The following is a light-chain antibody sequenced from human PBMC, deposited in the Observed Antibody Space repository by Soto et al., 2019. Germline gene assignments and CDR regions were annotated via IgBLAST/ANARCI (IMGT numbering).Light chain of an antibody. CDR1: QSVSYY. J-gene: IGKJ5*01. CDR3: QQYHTAPPS. CDR2: DAS. Sequence: EIVLTQSPGTLSLSPGERATLSCRASQSVSYYLAWYQQKPGQAPRLLIYDASSRATGVPDRFSGSGSGTDFTLTISRLEPEDFAVYYCQQYHTAPPSFGQGTRWRLN. V-gene: IGKV3-20*01.